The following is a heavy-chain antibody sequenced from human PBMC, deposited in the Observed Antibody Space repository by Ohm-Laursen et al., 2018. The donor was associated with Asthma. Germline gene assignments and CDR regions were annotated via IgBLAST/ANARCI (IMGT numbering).Heavy chain of an antibody. V-gene: IGHV4/OR15-8*01. CDR1: GGSINNYW. D-gene: IGHD6-19*01. CDR2: ISHSGAA. J-gene: IGHJ5*02. Sequence: SETLSLTCVLSGGSINNYWWSWVRQPPGKGLEWIGEISHSGAASFNPSLTSRATISLDNSKTHFSLKLTSVTAADTAVYYCARSTGWYRLDLWGQGTLVTVSS. CDR3: ARSTGWYRLDL.